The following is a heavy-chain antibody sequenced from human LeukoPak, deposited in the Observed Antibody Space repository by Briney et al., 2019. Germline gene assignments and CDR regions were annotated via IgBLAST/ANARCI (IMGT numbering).Heavy chain of an antibody. CDR1: GFTFSDYY. J-gene: IGHJ4*02. CDR2: ISSSGSTI. V-gene: IGHV3-11*01. CDR3: ARGTHDFWSGYSIHGWSVDY. D-gene: IGHD3-3*01. Sequence: GGSLRLSCAASGFTFSDYYMSWIRQAPGKGLEWVSYISSSGSTIYYADSVKGRFTISRDNAKNSLYLQMNSLRAEDTAVYYCARGTHDFWSGYSIHGWSVDYWGQGTLVTVSS.